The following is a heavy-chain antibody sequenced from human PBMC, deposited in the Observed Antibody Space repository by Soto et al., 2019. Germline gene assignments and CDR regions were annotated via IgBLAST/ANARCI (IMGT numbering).Heavy chain of an antibody. J-gene: IGHJ5*02. CDR2: IIPIFGTA. CDR1: GGTFSSYA. D-gene: IGHD3-16*02. V-gene: IGHV1-69*01. Sequence: QVQLVQSGAEVKKPGSSVKVSCKASGGTFSSYAISWVRQAPGQGLEWMGGIIPIFGTANYAQKFQGRVTITADESTRTAYMELSSLRSEDTAVYYCAREPRVTFGGVIVNGRWFDPWGQGTLVTVSS. CDR3: AREPRVTFGGVIVNGRWFDP.